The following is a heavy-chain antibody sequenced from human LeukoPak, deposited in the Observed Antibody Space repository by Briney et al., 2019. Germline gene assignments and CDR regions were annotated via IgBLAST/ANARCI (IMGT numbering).Heavy chain of an antibody. CDR1: GFTFSDHY. Sequence: PGGSLRLSCVASGFTFSDHYMTWIRQAPGKGLECVSYISSSGTTIFYADSVKGRFTISRDNAKNSMFLQMNNMRAEDTAVYFCARGPTDNYAYRYSPIDYWGQGTLVTVSS. CDR2: ISSSGTTI. V-gene: IGHV3-11*04. D-gene: IGHD3-16*01. CDR3: ARGPTDNYAYRYSPIDY. J-gene: IGHJ4*02.